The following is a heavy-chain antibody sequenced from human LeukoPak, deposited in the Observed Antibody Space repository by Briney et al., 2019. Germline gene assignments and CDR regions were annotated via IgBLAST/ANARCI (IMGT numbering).Heavy chain of an antibody. CDR2: SRKKADSYTT. Sequence: SGGSLRLSCAASGFTFSDHYMDWVRQTPGKGLEWVGRSRKKADSYTTEYAASVKGRFTISRDDSKNSLYLQMNSLKIEDTAVYYCVRAPLHCGGGTCHSRFDYWGQGTLVTVSS. CDR1: GFTFSDHY. D-gene: IGHD2-15*01. J-gene: IGHJ4*02. V-gene: IGHV3-72*01. CDR3: VRAPLHCGGGTCHSRFDY.